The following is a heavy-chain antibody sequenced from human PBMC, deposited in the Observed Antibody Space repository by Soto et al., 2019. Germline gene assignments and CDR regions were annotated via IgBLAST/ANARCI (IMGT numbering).Heavy chain of an antibody. D-gene: IGHD2-15*01. J-gene: IGHJ5*02. Sequence: QVQLVQSGAEVRKPGSSVKVSCKISGGTFTNYVISWLRQAPGQGLEWMGGLIPIFGAANLAKKFQGRVTITADESTSTLNMELSSLTSDDTAVYYCARGRPTPNFDPWGQGTLVTVSS. CDR3: ARGRPTPNFDP. CDR2: LIPIFGAA. V-gene: IGHV1-69*01. CDR1: GGTFTNYV.